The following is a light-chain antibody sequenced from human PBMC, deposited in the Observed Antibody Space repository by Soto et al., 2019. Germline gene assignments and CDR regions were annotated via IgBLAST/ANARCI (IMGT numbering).Light chain of an antibody. CDR1: NNDVGGYES. Sequence: QSALTQPASVSGSPGQSITMSCTGTNNDVGGYESVSWYQQHAGRAPKLIIYDVSNRPSGVSGRVSGSKFGNTASLTISGPQAEDEADYYCSSYTSSSLYVFGTGTKLTVL. CDR2: DVS. CDR3: SSYTSSSLYV. V-gene: IGLV2-14*01. J-gene: IGLJ1*01.